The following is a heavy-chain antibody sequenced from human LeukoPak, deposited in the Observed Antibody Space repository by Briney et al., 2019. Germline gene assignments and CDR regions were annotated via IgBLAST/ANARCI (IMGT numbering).Heavy chain of an antibody. V-gene: IGHV4-4*07. CDR1: GGSISTYY. Sequence: SGTLSLTCTVSGGSISTYYWTWIRQPAGKGLEWIGRISSSGSTNYNPSLKSRVTMSVDTSKNQFSLNLRSLTAADTAVYYCARGGLYGDYVDYWGQGTLVTVSS. D-gene: IGHD4-17*01. CDR3: ARGGLYGDYVDY. J-gene: IGHJ4*02. CDR2: ISSSGST.